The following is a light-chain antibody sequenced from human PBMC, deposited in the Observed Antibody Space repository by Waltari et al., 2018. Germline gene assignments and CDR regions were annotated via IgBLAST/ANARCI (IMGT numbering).Light chain of an antibody. CDR3: MQARQTPWT. V-gene: IGKV2-28*01. J-gene: IGKJ1*01. CDR2: LVS. CDR1: QSLLHSSGNTF. Sequence: DIVMTQSPLSLSVTPGEPASISCRSSQSLLHSSGNTFLDWYLQKPGPSPQLLIYLVSNRASGVPYRFSGSGSGTDFTLKISRVEAEDVGVYFCMQARQTPWTFGQGTRVEIK.